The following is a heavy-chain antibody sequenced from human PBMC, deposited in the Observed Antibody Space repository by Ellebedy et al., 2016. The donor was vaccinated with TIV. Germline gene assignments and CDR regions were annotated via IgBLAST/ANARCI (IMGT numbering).Heavy chain of an antibody. CDR3: ARGRYYYGAGSSTWFDP. CDR2: INASGTT. Sequence: GSLRLSXGVYGGSFSGYYWTWIRQSPGKGLEWIAEINASGTTNYNPSLKSRVTISIETTNNQVSLSLTSVTAADTAVYFCARGRYYYGAGSSTWFDPWGQGTLVTVSS. J-gene: IGHJ5*02. V-gene: IGHV4-34*01. CDR1: GGSFSGYY. D-gene: IGHD3-10*01.